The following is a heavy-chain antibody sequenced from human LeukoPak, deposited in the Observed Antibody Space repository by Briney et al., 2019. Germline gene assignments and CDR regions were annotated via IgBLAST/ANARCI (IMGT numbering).Heavy chain of an antibody. V-gene: IGHV3-30-3*01. CDR2: ISYDGSNK. D-gene: IGHD3-22*01. CDR1: GFTFSSYA. Sequence: PGGSLRLSCAASGFTFSSYAMHWVRQAPGKGLEWVAVISYDGSNKYYADSVKGRFTISRDNSKNTLYLQMNSLRAEDTAVYYCARDPPYYYDSSGYYPIDYWGQGTLVTVSS. CDR3: ARDPPYYYDSSGYYPIDY. J-gene: IGHJ4*02.